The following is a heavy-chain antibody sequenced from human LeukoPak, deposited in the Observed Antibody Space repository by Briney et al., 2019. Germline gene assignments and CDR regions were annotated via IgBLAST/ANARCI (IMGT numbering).Heavy chain of an antibody. V-gene: IGHV3-15*01. Sequence: GGSLRLSCAVSGFTFSNAWMIWVRQAPGKGLEWIGRIKTKTDAGTTDYAAPVKGRFTISRDDSKNTVYLQMNSLKTEDTAVYYCSTCLSRVGTRYFGMDVWGQGTTVTVSS. J-gene: IGHJ6*02. CDR1: GFTFSNAW. D-gene: IGHD3-10*01. CDR2: IKTKTDAGTT. CDR3: STCLSRVGTRYFGMDV.